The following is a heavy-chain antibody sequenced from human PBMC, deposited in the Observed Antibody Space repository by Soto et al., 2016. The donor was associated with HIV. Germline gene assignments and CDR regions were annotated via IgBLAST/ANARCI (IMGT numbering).Heavy chain of an antibody. CDR1: GFTFKTYA. Sequence: EVQLLESGGGLAQPGGSLRLSCAASGFTFKTYAMSWVRQAPGKGLEWVSTISGSGSSTYYAGSVKGRFTISRDSSKNTLYLQMNSLRAEDTAEYYCAKGGGVVPAAKGKYYFDYWGQGTLVTVSS. D-gene: IGHD2-2*01. CDR2: ISGSGSST. V-gene: IGHV3-23*01. J-gene: IGHJ4*02. CDR3: AKGGGVVPAAKGKYYFDY.